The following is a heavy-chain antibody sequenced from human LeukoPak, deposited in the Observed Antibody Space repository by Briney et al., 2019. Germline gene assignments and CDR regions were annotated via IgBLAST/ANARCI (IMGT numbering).Heavy chain of an antibody. CDR1: GFSVSSNY. D-gene: IGHD3-22*01. J-gene: IGHJ4*02. Sequence: GGSLRLSCAVSGFSVSSNYMSWVRQAPGKGLEWVSVIYSGGNTYYADSVKGRFTISRDDSKNTLFLQMNSLRAEDTAVYYCARDQYYDSSGYLGYWGQGTLVTVSS. V-gene: IGHV3-53*01. CDR3: ARDQYYDSSGYLGY. CDR2: IYSGGNT.